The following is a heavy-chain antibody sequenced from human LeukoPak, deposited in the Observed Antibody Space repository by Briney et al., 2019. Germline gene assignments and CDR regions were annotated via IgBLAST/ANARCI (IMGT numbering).Heavy chain of an antibody. Sequence: LPGRSLRLSCAASGFTFDDYAMHWVRQAPGKGLEWVSYISSSSSTIYYADSVKGRFTISRDNAKNSLYLQMNSLRAEDTAVYYCARDPNRYSGYVDYWGQGTLVTVSS. D-gene: IGHD5-12*01. CDR3: ARDPNRYSGYVDY. V-gene: IGHV3-48*04. CDR1: GFTFDDYA. CDR2: ISSSSSTI. J-gene: IGHJ4*02.